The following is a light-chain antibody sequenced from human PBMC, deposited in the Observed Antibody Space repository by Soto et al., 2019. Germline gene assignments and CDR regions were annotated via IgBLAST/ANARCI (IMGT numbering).Light chain of an antibody. Sequence: EIVMTQSPATLSVSPGERATLSCRASLNVNSYLAWYQQKPGQAPRLVIYDASNRAPGIPDRFSGSGSGTDFTLTISRLEPEDFAVYYCQQYGSSPITFGQGTRLEI. J-gene: IGKJ5*01. CDR1: LNVNSY. CDR2: DAS. CDR3: QQYGSSPIT. V-gene: IGKV3-20*01.